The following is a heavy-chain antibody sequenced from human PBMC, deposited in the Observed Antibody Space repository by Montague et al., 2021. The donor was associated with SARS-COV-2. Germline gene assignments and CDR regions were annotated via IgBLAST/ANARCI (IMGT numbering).Heavy chain of an antibody. CDR3: ATRTRYPQNDFGF. J-gene: IGHJ4*02. Sequence: SETLSLTCTVSGSSIRNSVYSLGWVRQPPGKGLEWIGNIYNGGTTFYNPSLKSRVTIFVDTSKNQFSLKLSSVTAADTAVYYCATRTRYPQNDFGFWGQGTLVTVSS. CDR2: IYNGGTT. D-gene: IGHD2-15*01. CDR1: GSSIRNSVYS. V-gene: IGHV4-39*01.